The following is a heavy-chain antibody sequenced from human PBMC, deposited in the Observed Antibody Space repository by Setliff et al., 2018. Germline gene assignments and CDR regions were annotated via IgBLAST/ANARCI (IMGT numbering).Heavy chain of an antibody. D-gene: IGHD3-22*01. CDR1: GDSISSNSHY. V-gene: IGHV4-39*01. Sequence: SETLSLTCIVSGDSISSNSHYWGWIRQPPGKGLKWIGTIYYSATTYCNPSLKSRVTISVDTSKNQFSLRLSSVTAADTAVYYCARGSYYDSSGYSPDFFDYWGQGTLVTVS. CDR2: IYYSATT. CDR3: ARGSYYDSSGYSPDFFDY. J-gene: IGHJ4*02.